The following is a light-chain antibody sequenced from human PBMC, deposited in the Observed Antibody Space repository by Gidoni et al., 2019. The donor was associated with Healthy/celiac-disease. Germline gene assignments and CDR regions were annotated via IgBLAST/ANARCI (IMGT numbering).Light chain of an antibody. CDR2: DAS. CDR3: KQRSNLFT. V-gene: IGKV3-11*01. Sequence: EIVFTQSPATLSFSPGERAHLSCRASQSVSSYLAWYQKKPGQAPRLLIYDASNRATGIPARFSGSGSGTDFTLTISRLEPEDFAVYYCKQRSNLFTFGPGTKVDIK. J-gene: IGKJ3*01. CDR1: QSVSSY.